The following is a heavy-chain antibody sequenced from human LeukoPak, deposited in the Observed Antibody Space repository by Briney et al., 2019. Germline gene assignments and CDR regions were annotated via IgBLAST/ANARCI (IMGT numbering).Heavy chain of an antibody. Sequence: PGGSLRLSCAASGFTFSSYEMNWVRQAPGKGLEWVSYISSSGSTIYYADSVKGRFTISRDNAKNSLYLQMNSLRAEDTAVYYCARYSSGFLDSWGQGTLVTVSS. CDR2: ISSSGSTI. D-gene: IGHD6-19*01. CDR1: GFTFSSYE. CDR3: ARYSSGFLDS. V-gene: IGHV3-48*03. J-gene: IGHJ4*02.